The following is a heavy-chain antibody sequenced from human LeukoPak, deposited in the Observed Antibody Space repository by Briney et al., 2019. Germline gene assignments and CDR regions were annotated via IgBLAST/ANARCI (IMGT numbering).Heavy chain of an antibody. D-gene: IGHD6-13*01. J-gene: IGHJ3*02. CDR2: TYYRSKWYN. Sequence: SPTLSLTFAISGDSVSSNSAAWNWIRQSPSRGLEWLGRTYYRSKWYNEYAVSVKSRITINPDTSKNQFSLQLNSVTPEDTAVFYCAGGPLGTGTFNIWGQGAMVTVSS. CDR1: GDSVSSNSAA. CDR3: AGGPLGTGTFNI. V-gene: IGHV6-1*01.